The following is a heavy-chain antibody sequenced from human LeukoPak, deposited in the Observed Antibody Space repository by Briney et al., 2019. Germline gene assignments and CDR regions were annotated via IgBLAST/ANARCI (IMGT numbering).Heavy chain of an antibody. Sequence: GGALRLSCAASGLTVSNSYMSWVRQTPEKGLGLVSVIYWGGSAYYADSVKGRFTISRDNSRNTLYLQMNSLRAEDTAVYYCARKGTYDEGAFDIWGQGTIVIVSS. D-gene: IGHD5-12*01. J-gene: IGHJ3*02. V-gene: IGHV3-53*01. CDR3: ARKGTYDEGAFDI. CDR2: IYWGGSA. CDR1: GLTVSNSY.